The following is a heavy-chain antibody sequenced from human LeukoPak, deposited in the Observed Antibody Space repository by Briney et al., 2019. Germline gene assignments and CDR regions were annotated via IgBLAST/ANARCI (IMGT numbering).Heavy chain of an antibody. CDR1: RFTFSSYG. Sequence: GGSLRLSCAASRFTFSSYGIHWVRQAPGKGLEWVALISYDGSHEYYPASVKGRFTISRDNSKNTLYLQMNSLRAEDTAVYYCARAPFLYSSSWYYFDYWGQGTLVTVSS. D-gene: IGHD6-13*01. J-gene: IGHJ4*02. CDR2: ISYDGSHE. CDR3: ARAPFLYSSSWYYFDY. V-gene: IGHV3-30*03.